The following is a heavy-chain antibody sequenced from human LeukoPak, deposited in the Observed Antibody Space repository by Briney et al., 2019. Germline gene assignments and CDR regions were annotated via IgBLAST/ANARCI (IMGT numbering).Heavy chain of an antibody. CDR2: IYYSGST. Sequence: PSETPALTCTVSGGSISSSSHYWGWIRQPPGRGLEWIGSIYYSGSTYYNPSLKSRVSISVDTSKNQFYLKLSSVSAADTAVYHCARHIVVVSTPADWFDPWGQGTLVTVSS. CDR1: GGSISSSSHY. J-gene: IGHJ5*02. V-gene: IGHV4-39*01. CDR3: ARHIVVVSTPADWFDP. D-gene: IGHD2-21*01.